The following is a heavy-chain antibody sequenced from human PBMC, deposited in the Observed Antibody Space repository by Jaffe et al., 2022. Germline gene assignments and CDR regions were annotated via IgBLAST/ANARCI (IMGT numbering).Heavy chain of an antibody. J-gene: IGHJ6*03. CDR1: GGSISSGNYY. Sequence: QVQLQESGPGLVKPSQTLSLTCTVSGGSISSGNYYWSWIRQPAGKGLEWIGRIYSSESTNYNPSLESRVTISVDTSKNQFSLKLSSVTAADTAVYYCAREKSAEYYSGSGRYYMDVWGKGTTVTVSS. CDR3: AREKSAEYYSGSGRYYMDV. D-gene: IGHD3-10*01. CDR2: IYSSEST. V-gene: IGHV4-61*02.